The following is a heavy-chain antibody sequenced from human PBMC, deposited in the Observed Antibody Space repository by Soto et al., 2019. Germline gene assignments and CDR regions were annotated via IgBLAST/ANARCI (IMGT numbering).Heavy chain of an antibody. V-gene: IGHV1-46*03. J-gene: IGHJ4*02. Sequence: ASVKVSCKASGYTFTSYGISWVRQAPGQGLEWMGIINPSGGSTSYAQKFQGRVTMTRDTSTSTVYMELSSLRSEDTAVYYCARDPFSITIFGVAYDYWGQGTLVTVSS. CDR1: GYTFTSYG. CDR2: INPSGGST. CDR3: ARDPFSITIFGVAYDY. D-gene: IGHD3-3*01.